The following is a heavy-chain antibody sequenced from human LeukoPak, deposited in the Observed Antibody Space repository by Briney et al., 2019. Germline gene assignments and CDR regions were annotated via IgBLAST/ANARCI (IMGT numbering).Heavy chain of an antibody. D-gene: IGHD5-24*01. CDR2: IYHTGNT. J-gene: IGHJ4*02. CDR1: GYSISTGYY. CDR3: ARLHTVMAHFAY. V-gene: IGHV4-38-2*01. Sequence: PSETLSLTCADSGYSISTGYYWGWIRQPPGKGLEWIGNIYHTGNTYYNPCLKCRVTISVDTSKSHFSLKLRSVTAADTAVYYCARLHTVMAHFAYWGQGTLDTVSS.